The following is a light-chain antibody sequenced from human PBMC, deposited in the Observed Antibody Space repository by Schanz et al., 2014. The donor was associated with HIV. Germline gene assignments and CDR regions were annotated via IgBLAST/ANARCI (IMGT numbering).Light chain of an antibody. CDR3: QQYKTEPWT. Sequence: DIQMTQSPSSISASVGDRVTLTCRASQVISNSLAWYQQRPGKAPKVLIYAASTLQRGVPSRFSGSGSGTEFTLTISSLQSDDSSTYFCQQYKTEPWTFGQGTKVEVK. CDR2: AAS. J-gene: IGKJ1*01. CDR1: QVISNS. V-gene: IGKV1-16*01.